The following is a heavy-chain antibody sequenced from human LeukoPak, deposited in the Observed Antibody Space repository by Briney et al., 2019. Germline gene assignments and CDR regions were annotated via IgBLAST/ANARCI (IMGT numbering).Heavy chain of an antibody. J-gene: IGHJ4*02. CDR2: IRYDGRNK. CDR3: AKAYGPPVTTPFDY. Sequence: PGGSLRLSCAASGFTFSSYAMHWVRQAPGKGLEWVASIRYDGRNKYYADSVKGRFTISRDDSESTLYLQMNSLRAEDTAVYYCAKAYGPPVTTPFDYWGQGTLVTVSS. D-gene: IGHD4-11*01. CDR1: GFTFSSYA. V-gene: IGHV3-30*02.